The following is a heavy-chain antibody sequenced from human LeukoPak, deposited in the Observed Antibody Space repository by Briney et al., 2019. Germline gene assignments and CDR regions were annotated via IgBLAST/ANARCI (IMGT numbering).Heavy chain of an antibody. CDR3: ARDLARIVGASGGSDY. V-gene: IGHV3-7*01. CDR2: IKQDGSEK. J-gene: IGHJ4*02. CDR1: GFTFSSYW. D-gene: IGHD1-26*01. Sequence: GRSLRLSCAASGFTFSSYWMTWVRQAPGKGLEWVANIKQDGSEKYYVDSVKGRFTISRDNAKNSLYLQMNSLRAEDTAVYYCARDLARIVGASGGSDYWGQGTLVTVSS.